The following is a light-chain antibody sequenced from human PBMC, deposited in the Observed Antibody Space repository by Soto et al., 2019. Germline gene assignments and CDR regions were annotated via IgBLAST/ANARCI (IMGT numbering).Light chain of an antibody. V-gene: IGKV3-15*01. CDR3: QQYNSWPPT. Sequence: EIVMTQSPATLSVSPEERVTLSCRASQSVSSNLAWYQQKPGQAPRLLISGASTRATGVPARFSGSGSGTEFTLTISGLQSEDFALYHCQQYNSWPPTFGEGTKVEIK. CDR2: GAS. CDR1: QSVSSN. J-gene: IGKJ1*01.